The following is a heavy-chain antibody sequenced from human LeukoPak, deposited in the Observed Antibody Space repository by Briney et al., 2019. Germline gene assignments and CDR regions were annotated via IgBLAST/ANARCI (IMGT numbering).Heavy chain of an antibody. CDR1: GYTFTSYA. J-gene: IGHJ4*02. CDR2: INTNTGNP. D-gene: IGHD4-17*01. Sequence: GPVKVSCKASGYTFTSYAMNWVRQAPGQGLEWMGWINTNTGNPTYAQGFTGRFVFSLDTSVSTAYLQVSSLKAEDTAVYYCARVDYGEASGGYFDYWGQGTLVTVSS. V-gene: IGHV7-4-1*02. CDR3: ARVDYGEASGGYFDY.